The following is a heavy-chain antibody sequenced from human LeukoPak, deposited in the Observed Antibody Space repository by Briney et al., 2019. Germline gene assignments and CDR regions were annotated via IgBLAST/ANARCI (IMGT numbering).Heavy chain of an antibody. CDR1: GFTFGDYA. D-gene: IGHD2-2*01. CDR3: TRGPAYYGMDV. J-gene: IGHJ6*02. CDR2: IRSKAYGGTT. Sequence: GGSLRLSCTASGFTFGDYAMSWVRQAPGKGLEWVGFIRSKAYGGTTEYAASVKGRFTISRDDSKSIAYLQMNSLKTEDTAVCYRTRGPAYYGMDVWGQGTTVTVSS. V-gene: IGHV3-49*04.